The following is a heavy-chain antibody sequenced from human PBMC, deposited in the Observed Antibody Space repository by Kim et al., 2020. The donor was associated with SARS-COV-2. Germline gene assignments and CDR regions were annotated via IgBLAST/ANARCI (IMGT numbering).Heavy chain of an antibody. D-gene: IGHD3-9*01. CDR1: GFTFSYYY. V-gene: IGHV3-11*01. J-gene: IGHJ6*02. CDR2: MSTSGSTI. Sequence: GGSLRLSCAASGFTFSYYYMTWIRQAPGKGLEWVAYMSTSGSTIYYADSVKGRFTISRDNAKSSLYLQMNSLRAEDTAVYFCASLHDIYVLTTGHGDVSLGMDIWGQGTTVTVSS. CDR3: ASLHDIYVLTTGHGDVSLGMDI.